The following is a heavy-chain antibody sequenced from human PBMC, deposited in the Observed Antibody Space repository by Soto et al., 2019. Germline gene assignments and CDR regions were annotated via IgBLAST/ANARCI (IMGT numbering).Heavy chain of an antibody. CDR2: IIPILGIA. D-gene: IGHD6-19*01. CDR1: GDTFSSYT. J-gene: IGHJ4*02. CDR3: ARFAVDGLADNQFDL. V-gene: IGHV1-69*02. Sequence: ASVKVSCKASGDTFSSYTISWVRQAPGQGLEWMGRIIPILGIANYAQKFQGRVTITADTSTSTAYMELSSLRSDDTAVYYCARFAVDGLADNQFDLWGQATRVT.